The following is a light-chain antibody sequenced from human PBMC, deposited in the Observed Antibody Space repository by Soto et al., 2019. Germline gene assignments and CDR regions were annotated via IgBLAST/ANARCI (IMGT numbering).Light chain of an antibody. CDR3: QQHKSLPIT. CDR2: AAS. J-gene: IGKJ5*01. Sequence: EILLTQSPASLSSSLGDRVTLSCRASQSVSSYLDWYQQKPGQAPRLLIYAASSRATGIPDRFSGAGSGTEFTLTISSLQPEDFAFYYCQQHKSLPITFGQGTRLETK. CDR1: QSVSSY. V-gene: IGKV3-11*01.